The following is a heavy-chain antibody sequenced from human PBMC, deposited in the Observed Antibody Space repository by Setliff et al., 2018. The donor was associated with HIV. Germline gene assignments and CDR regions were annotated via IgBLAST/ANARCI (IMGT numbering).Heavy chain of an antibody. CDR3: TRDTGGGGFPMDV. CDR1: GDSISSGAYY. CDR2: IFSSGIT. V-gene: IGHV4-31*03. Sequence: SETLSLTCSVSGDSISSGAYYWSWIRQHPVKGLEWIGYIFSSGITYYSPSLHSRVTISLDTSKNQFSLNLTSITAADTAVYHCTRDTGGGGFPMDVWGKGTTVTVSS. J-gene: IGHJ6*03. D-gene: IGHD2-15*01.